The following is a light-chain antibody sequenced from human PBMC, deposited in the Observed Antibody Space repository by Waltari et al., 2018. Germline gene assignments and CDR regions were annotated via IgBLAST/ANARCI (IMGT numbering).Light chain of an antibody. CDR1: QNVLYSSNNKNY. J-gene: IGKJ2*01. CDR3: QQYYSTPYT. CDR2: WAS. Sequence: DIVMTQSPDSLAVSLGERATINCKSSQNVLYSSNNKNYVAWYQQKPGQSPNLLIYWASTRESGVPDRFSGSGSGTDFTLTISSLQAEDVAVYYCQQYYSTPYTCGQGTKLEIK. V-gene: IGKV4-1*01.